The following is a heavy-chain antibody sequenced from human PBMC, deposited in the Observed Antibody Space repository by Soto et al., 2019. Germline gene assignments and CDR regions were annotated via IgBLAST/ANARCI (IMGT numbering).Heavy chain of an antibody. CDR3: ARTTVVGGTPDFDY. V-gene: IGHV3-30-3*01. CDR1: GFSFSNFP. D-gene: IGHD4-4*01. J-gene: IGHJ4*02. Sequence: QVQLVESGGGVVQPGRSLRLSCAASGFSFSNFPMHWVRQAPGKGLEWVAVISYGGINKNYADSVKGRFTISRDDSKNTMYLQMDRLRPEDTAVYYCARTTVVGGTPDFDYWGQGTLVTVSS. CDR2: ISYGGINK.